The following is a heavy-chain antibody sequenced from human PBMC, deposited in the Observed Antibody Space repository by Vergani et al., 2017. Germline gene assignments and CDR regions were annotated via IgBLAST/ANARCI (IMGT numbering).Heavy chain of an antibody. CDR1: GFTFINAW. CDR2: ISSSSSTI. Sequence: EVQLVESGGGLVKPGGSLRLSCAASGFTFINAWMTWVRQAPGKGLEWVSYISSSSSTIYYADSVKGRFTISRDNAKNSLYLQMNSLRAEDTAVYYCASLRYFDWLSPWDYYGMDVWGQGTTVTVSS. J-gene: IGHJ6*02. CDR3: ASLRYFDWLSPWDYYGMDV. D-gene: IGHD3-9*01. V-gene: IGHV3-48*01.